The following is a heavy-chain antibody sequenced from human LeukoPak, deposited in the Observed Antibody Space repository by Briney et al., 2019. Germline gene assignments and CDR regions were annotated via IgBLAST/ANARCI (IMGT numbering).Heavy chain of an antibody. CDR1: GGTFSSYA. CDR3: AREVGAGGSWFDP. Sequence: ASVKISCKASGGTFSSYAISWVRQAPGQGLEWMGGIIPIFGTANYAQKFQGRVTITADESTSTAYMELRSLRSDDTAVYYCAREVGAGGSWFDPWGQGTLVTVSS. CDR2: IIPIFGTA. D-gene: IGHD1-26*01. J-gene: IGHJ5*02. V-gene: IGHV1-69*13.